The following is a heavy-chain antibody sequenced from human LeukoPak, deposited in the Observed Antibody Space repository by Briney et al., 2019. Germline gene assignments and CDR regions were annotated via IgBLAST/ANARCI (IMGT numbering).Heavy chain of an antibody. CDR1: GGSISSSSYY. V-gene: IGHV4-39*07. CDR3: ARSDPPLYYYDSSGYAFDI. CDR2: IYYSGST. J-gene: IGHJ3*02. Sequence: SETLSLTCTVSGGSISSSSYYWGWIRQPPGKGLEWIGSIYYSGSTYYNPSLKSRVTISVDTSKNQFSLKLSSVTAADTAVYYCARSDPPLYYYDSSGYAFDIWGQGTMVTVSS. D-gene: IGHD3-22*01.